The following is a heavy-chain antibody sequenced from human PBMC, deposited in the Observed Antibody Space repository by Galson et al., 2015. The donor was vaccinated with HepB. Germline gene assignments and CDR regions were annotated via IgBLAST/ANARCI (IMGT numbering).Heavy chain of an antibody. V-gene: IGHV1-18*04. J-gene: IGHJ4*02. D-gene: IGHD6-19*01. CDR1: GGTFTSYG. CDR2: ISAYNGNT. Sequence: SVKVSCKASGGTFTSYGISWVRQAPGQGLEWMGWISAYNGNTNYAQKLQGRVTMTTDTSTSTAYMELRSLRSDDTAVYYCARDLLGIAVAAVLTYPPGDYWGQGTLVTVSS. CDR3: ARDLLGIAVAAVLTYPPGDY.